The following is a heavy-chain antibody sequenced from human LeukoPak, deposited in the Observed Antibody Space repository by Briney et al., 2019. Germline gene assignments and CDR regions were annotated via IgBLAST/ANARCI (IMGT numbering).Heavy chain of an antibody. CDR3: ARVLIVVATEDAFDI. CDR1: GYKFTFNG. D-gene: IGHD3-22*01. CDR2: ISGYNGNT. V-gene: IGHV1-18*01. Sequence: ASVKVSCKASGYKFTFNGISWVRQAPGQGLEWMGWISGYNGNTKYAQNLQDRVTVTTDTSTTTAYMELRSLRSDDTAVYYCARVLIVVATEDAFDIWGQGTMVTVSS. J-gene: IGHJ3*02.